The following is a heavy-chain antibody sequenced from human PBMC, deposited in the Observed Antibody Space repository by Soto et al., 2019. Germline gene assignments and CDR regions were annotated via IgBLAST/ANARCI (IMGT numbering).Heavy chain of an antibody. CDR1: GYSFTSYW. V-gene: IGHV5-51*01. CDR3: ARQGHAYCGGDCYPYDAFDI. CDR2: IYPGDSDT. J-gene: IGHJ3*02. D-gene: IGHD2-21*02. Sequence: GESLKISGKGSGYSFTSYWVGWVRQMPGKGLEWMGIIYPGDSDTRYSPSFQGQVTISADKSISTAYLQWSSLKASDTAMYYCARQGHAYCGGDCYPYDAFDICGQGTMLTASS.